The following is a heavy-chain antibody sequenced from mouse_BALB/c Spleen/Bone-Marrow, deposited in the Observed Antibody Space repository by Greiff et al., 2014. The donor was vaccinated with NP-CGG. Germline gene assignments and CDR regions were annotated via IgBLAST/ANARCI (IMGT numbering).Heavy chain of an antibody. J-gene: IGHJ3*01. CDR3: ANYYYGSSLFAY. V-gene: IGHV14-3*02. CDR2: IDPANGNT. D-gene: IGHD1-1*01. Sequence: VQLQQPGAELVKPGASVKLSCTASGFNIKDTYMHWVKQRPEQGPEWIGRIDPANGNTKYDPKFQGKATITADTSSNTAYLQLSSLTSEDTAVYYCANYYYGSSLFAYWGQGTLVTVSA. CDR1: GFNIKDTY.